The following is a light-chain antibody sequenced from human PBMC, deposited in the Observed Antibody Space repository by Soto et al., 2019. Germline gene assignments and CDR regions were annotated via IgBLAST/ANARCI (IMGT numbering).Light chain of an antibody. V-gene: IGLV1-44*01. CDR2: SNY. CDR3: AAWDDRLSDLL. Sequence: HSVLTLPPSGSETPGHRVTISCSGSNSNIGSNPVHWYQQFPGTAPKVLIYSNYQRPSGVPDRFSGSKSGTSASLAISGLQSEDEADYYCAAWDDRLSDLLFGGGTKVTVL. CDR1: NSNIGSNP. J-gene: IGLJ2*01.